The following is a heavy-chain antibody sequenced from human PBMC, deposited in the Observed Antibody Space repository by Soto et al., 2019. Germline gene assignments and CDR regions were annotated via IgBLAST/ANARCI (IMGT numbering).Heavy chain of an antibody. D-gene: IGHD2-8*02. Sequence: ETLSLTCAVYGGSFSGYYWTWIRQPLGTGLEWIGEINHSGSTNYNPSLKGRVTISVDTSKNQFSLKLTSVTAADTAVYYCARDKITGLFDYWGQGTLVTVSS. V-gene: IGHV4-34*01. CDR1: GGSFSGYY. CDR2: INHSGST. CDR3: ARDKITGLFDY. J-gene: IGHJ4*02.